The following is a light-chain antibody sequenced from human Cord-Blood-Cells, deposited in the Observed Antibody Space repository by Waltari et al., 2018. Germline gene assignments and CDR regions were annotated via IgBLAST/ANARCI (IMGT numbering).Light chain of an antibody. Sequence: QSALTQPPSASGSPGQSVTISCTGTSSDVGGYNYVSWYQQHPDKAPKLMIYEVSKRPSAVPDRFSGSKSGNAASLTVSGLQAEDEADYYCSSYAGSNNYVVFGGGTKLTVL. V-gene: IGLV2-8*01. CDR1: SSDVGGYNY. J-gene: IGLJ2*01. CDR2: EVS. CDR3: SSYAGSNNYVV.